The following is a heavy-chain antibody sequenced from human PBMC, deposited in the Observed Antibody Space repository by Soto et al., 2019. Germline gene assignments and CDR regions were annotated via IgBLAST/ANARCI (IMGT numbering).Heavy chain of an antibody. CDR1: GYSFTSYW. CDR2: IYPGDSDT. Sequence: GESLKISCKGSGYSFTSYWIGWVRQMPGKGLEWMGIIYPGDSDTRYSPSFQGQVTISADKSISTAYLQWSSLKASDTAMYYCARQAVEHGHYRYYYYMDVWGKGTTVTVSS. D-gene: IGHD4-17*01. CDR3: ARQAVEHGHYRYYYYMDV. J-gene: IGHJ6*03. V-gene: IGHV5-51*01.